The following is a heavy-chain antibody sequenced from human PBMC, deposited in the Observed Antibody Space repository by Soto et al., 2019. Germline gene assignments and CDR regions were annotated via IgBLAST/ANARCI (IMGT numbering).Heavy chain of an antibody. CDR1: GFSLSTSGMC. D-gene: IGHD3-3*01. J-gene: IGHJ6*02. V-gene: IGHV2-70*01. CDR2: IDWDDDK. CDR3: ARTQDFWSGYYRLDYYGMDV. Sequence: SGPTLVNPTQTLTLTCTFSGFSLSTSGMCVSWIRQPPGKALEWLALIDWDDDKYYSTSLKTRLTISKDTSKNQVVLTMTNMDPVETATYYCARTQDFWSGYYRLDYYGMDVWGQGTTVTVSS.